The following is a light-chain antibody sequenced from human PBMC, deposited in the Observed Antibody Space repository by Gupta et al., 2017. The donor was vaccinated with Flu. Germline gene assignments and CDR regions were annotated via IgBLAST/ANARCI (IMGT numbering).Light chain of an antibody. CDR1: SSDVGGYNY. Sequence: QSALTQPASVSGSPGQSITISCTGTSSDVGGYNYVSWYQQHPGKAPNLMIYEVSNRPSGVANRFSGSKSGNTASLTISGLQAEDEADYYCSSYTSSSTIYYVFGTGTKVTVL. CDR2: EVS. CDR3: SSYTSSSTIYYV. V-gene: IGLV2-14*01. J-gene: IGLJ1*01.